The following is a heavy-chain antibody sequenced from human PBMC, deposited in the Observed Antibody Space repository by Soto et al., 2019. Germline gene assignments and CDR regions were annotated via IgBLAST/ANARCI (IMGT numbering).Heavy chain of an antibody. Sequence: VKVSCKASGGTFSSYAISWVRQAPGQGLEWMGGIIPIFGTANYAQKFQGRVTITADKSTSTAYMELSSLRSEDTAVYYCARRRRMYSSSSDYYYYGMDVWGQGTTVTVSS. V-gene: IGHV1-69*13. CDR3: ARRRRMYSSSSDYYYYGMDV. J-gene: IGHJ6*02. CDR1: GGTFSSYA. CDR2: IIPIFGTA. D-gene: IGHD6-6*01.